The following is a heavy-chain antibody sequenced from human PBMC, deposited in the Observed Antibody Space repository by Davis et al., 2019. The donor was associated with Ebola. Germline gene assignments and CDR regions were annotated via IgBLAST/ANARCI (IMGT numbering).Heavy chain of an antibody. CDR2: ISSDSDYI. CDR3: ARDTWYSGDDNGGD. J-gene: IGHJ4*02. Sequence: GESLKISCAASGFTFSSYSMSWVRQAPGKGLEWVSSISSDSDYIYYADSAKGRFTISRDNAKNSLYLQMNSLRAEDTAMYYCARDTWYSGDDNGGDWGQGTLVTVSS. D-gene: IGHD1-26*01. V-gene: IGHV3-21*01. CDR1: GFTFSSYS.